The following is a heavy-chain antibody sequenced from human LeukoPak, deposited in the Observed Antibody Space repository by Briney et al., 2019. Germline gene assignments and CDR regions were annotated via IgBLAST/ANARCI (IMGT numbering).Heavy chain of an antibody. CDR3: AKEGSSSWYVDYYGMDV. V-gene: IGHV3-23*01. D-gene: IGHD6-13*01. CDR2: ISGSGGST. CDR1: GFTFSSYA. Sequence: PGGSLRLSCAASGFTFSSYAMSWVRQAPGKGLEWVSAISGSGGSTYYADSVKGRFTISRDNSKNTLYLQMNSLRAEDTAVYYCAKEGSSSWYVDYYGMDVWGQGTTVTVSS. J-gene: IGHJ6*02.